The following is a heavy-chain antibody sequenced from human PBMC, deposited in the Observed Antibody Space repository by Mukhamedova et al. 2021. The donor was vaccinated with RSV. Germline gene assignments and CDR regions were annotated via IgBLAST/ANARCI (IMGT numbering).Heavy chain of an antibody. Sequence: VRQAPGRGLEWVALISYDGSKNYYVDSVKGRFTISRDNSKNTLFLQVDSLRAEDTAVYYCAKDGTKHYERDYYGMDVWGQGTTVT. CDR3: AKDGTKHYERDYYGMDV. J-gene: IGHJ6*02. CDR2: ISYDGSKN. D-gene: IGHD3-16*01. V-gene: IGHV3-30*18.